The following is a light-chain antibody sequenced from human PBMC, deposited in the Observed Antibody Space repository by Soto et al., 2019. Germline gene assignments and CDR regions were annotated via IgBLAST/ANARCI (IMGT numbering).Light chain of an antibody. CDR2: GVS. CDR1: QSVSSNY. V-gene: IGKV3-20*01. Sequence: EVVLTQSPGTLSLSPGERATLSCRASQSVSSNYLAWYQQKPGQAPRLLIYGVSTRATGIPDRFSGSGSGTGFSLTISRLETEDFAMYYCQQYFTSPLTFGGGPKVDIK. J-gene: IGKJ4*01. CDR3: QQYFTSPLT.